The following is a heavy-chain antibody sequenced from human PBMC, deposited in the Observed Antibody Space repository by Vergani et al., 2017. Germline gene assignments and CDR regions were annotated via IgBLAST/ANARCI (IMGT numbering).Heavy chain of an antibody. CDR1: GGSISSYY. CDR2: IYYSGSA. J-gene: IGHJ3*02. CDR3: ARNXYCGGDCYSDAFDI. V-gene: IGHV4-59*01. D-gene: IGHD2-21*02. Sequence: QVQLQESGPGLVKPSETLTLTCTVSGGSISSYYWSWIRQPPGEGLEWIGYIYYSGSANYNTPLKSRVTISVDTSKNQFSLKLSYVTAADTAVYYCARNXYCGGDCYSDAFDIWGQGTMVTVSS.